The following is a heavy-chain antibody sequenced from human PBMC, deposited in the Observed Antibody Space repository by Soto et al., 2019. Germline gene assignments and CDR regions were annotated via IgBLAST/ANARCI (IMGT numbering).Heavy chain of an antibody. V-gene: IGHV3-74*01. CDR1: GFTFSNYI. Sequence: GRSLRLSCAVSGFTFSNYIMHWVRQAPGKGLVWVSRIKSDGSTTRYEDSVRGRFTISRDNAKNTLYLQMNSLRAEDTAVYYCTRDLNYKLDSCGEGALVTVSS. CDR2: IKSDGSTT. J-gene: IGHJ4*02. CDR3: TRDLNYKLDS. D-gene: IGHD1-7*01.